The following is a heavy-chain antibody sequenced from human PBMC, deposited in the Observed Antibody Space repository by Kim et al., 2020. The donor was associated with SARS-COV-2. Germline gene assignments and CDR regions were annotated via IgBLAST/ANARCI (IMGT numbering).Heavy chain of an antibody. CDR2: FDPEDGET. J-gene: IGHJ3*02. V-gene: IGHV1-24*01. CDR1: GYTLTELS. CDR3: PTVDPLVRERDAFDI. D-gene: IGHD3-10*01. Sequence: ASVKVSCKVSGYTLTELSMHWVRQAPGKGLEWMGGFDPEDGETIYAQKFQGRVTMTEDTSTDKVYMELSSLRAEYTAVYYCPTVDPLVRERDAFDIGGQGTMVTVSS.